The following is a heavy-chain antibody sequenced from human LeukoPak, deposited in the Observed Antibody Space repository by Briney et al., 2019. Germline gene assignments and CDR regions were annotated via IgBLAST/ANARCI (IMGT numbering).Heavy chain of an antibody. D-gene: IGHD1-26*01. Sequence: SETLSLTCTVSGGSISSYYWSWIRQPPGKGLEWIGYIYDTGSTNYNPSLKSRVTMSVDSSKNQFSLILSSVTAADTAVYYCGRRGEGGSYFSYWGQGTLVTVSS. J-gene: IGHJ4*02. CDR3: GRRGEGGSYFSY. CDR1: GGSISSYY. V-gene: IGHV4-59*08. CDR2: IYDTGST.